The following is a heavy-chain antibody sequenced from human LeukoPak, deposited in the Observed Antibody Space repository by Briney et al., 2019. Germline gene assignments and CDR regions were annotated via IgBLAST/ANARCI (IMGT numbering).Heavy chain of an antibody. J-gene: IGHJ6*02. Sequence: GGSLRLSCAASGFTFGNYWMSWFRQAPGKGLEWVANIKQDGSEKSYVDSVKGRFTVSRDNAKNSLFLQLNSLRAEDTAVYYCACVDIAMLHDYNYGVDVWGQGTTVTVSS. D-gene: IGHD5-12*01. CDR1: GFTFGNYW. V-gene: IGHV3-7*01. CDR3: ACVDIAMLHDYNYGVDV. CDR2: IKQDGSEK.